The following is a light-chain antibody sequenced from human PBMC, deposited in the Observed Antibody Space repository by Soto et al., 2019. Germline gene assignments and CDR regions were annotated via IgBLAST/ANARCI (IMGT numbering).Light chain of an antibody. CDR3: QQYNSSPLT. V-gene: IGKV1-5*01. J-gene: IGKJ4*01. CDR1: QSISDW. Sequence: DIQTTQSPSTLSASVGDRVTITCRANQSISDWLAWYQQKPGKAPNLLIYDASNLESGVPSRFSGSGSGTEFTLTISSLQPDDFATYYCQQYNSSPLTFGGGTKMEIK. CDR2: DAS.